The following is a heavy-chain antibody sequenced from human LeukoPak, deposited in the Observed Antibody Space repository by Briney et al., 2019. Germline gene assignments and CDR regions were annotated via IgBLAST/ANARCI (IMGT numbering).Heavy chain of an antibody. Sequence: ASVKVSCKASGYTFTVYYMHWVRQAPGQGLEWMGWINPNSGGTNYAQKFQGRVTMTRDTSISTAYMELNRLRSDDTAVYYCARDVQQLANYYYYGLDVWGQGTTVTVSS. V-gene: IGHV1-2*02. CDR3: ARDVQQLANYYYYGLDV. D-gene: IGHD6-13*01. CDR2: INPNSGGT. CDR1: GYTFTVYY. J-gene: IGHJ6*02.